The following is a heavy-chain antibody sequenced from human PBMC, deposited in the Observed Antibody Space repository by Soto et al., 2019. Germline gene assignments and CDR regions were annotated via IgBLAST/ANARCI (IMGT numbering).Heavy chain of an antibody. V-gene: IGHV3-48*02. CDR1: GFTFSSYS. CDR2: ISSSSSTI. D-gene: IGHD3-16*01. Sequence: GGSLRLSCAASGFTFSSYSMNWVRQAPGKGLEWVSYISSSSSTIYYADSVKGRFTISRDNPKNSLYLQMNSLRDEDRAWFYWGRVSGDLGGAPPGRDVGAQGTRFTVP. CDR3: GRVSGDLGGAPPGRDV. J-gene: IGHJ6*02.